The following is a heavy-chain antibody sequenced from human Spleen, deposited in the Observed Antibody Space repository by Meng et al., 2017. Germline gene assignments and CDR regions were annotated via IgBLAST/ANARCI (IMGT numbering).Heavy chain of an antibody. D-gene: IGHD5-18*01. J-gene: IGHJ4*02. V-gene: IGHV4-34*01. Sequence: QVQLRQGGARRLKLSETLALPCAVCGGSFSGYDWSGIRRPPGKGLEWIGEINHSGSTNYNPSLKSRVTISVDTSKNQFSLKLSSVTAADTAVYYCARGWGGYSYGAFDYWGQGTLVTVSS. CDR2: INHSGST. CDR1: GGSFSGYD. CDR3: ARGWGGYSYGAFDY.